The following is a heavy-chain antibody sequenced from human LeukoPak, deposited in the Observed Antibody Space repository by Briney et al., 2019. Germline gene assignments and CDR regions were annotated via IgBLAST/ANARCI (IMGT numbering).Heavy chain of an antibody. CDR1: GFTFSSYG. CDR3: VRDFPPAVADSCY. D-gene: IGHD6-19*01. CDR2: ISSSGSYI. V-gene: IGHV3-21*01. J-gene: IGHJ4*02. Sequence: GGSLRLSCAASGFTFSSYGMNWVRQAPGKGPEWVSSISSSGSYISYADSVEGRFTISRDNAKNSLYLQMSSLRAEDTGVYYCVRDFPPAVADSCYWGQGTLVTVSS.